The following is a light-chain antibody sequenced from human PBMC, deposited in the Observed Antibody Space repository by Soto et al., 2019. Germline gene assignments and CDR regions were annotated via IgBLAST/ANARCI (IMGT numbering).Light chain of an antibody. CDR1: NIGNKN. CDR3: QVWDSSSVPYV. Sequence: SYELTQPPSVSVAQGQTAKITCGGNNIGNKNVHWYHQKPVQAPVLVIYDDVDRPSGIPERFSGANSGNTATLTISRVVAGDEADYYCQVWDSSSVPYVFGTVTKLTVL. J-gene: IGLJ1*01. CDR2: DDV. V-gene: IGLV3-21*02.